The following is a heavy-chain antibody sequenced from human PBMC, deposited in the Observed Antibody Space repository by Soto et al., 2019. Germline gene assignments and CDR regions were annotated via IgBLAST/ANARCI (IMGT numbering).Heavy chain of an antibody. CDR2: ISYTGRT. D-gene: IGHD7-27*01. CDR3: AREWGLLPYYVMNV. Sequence: SETLSLTCIVSGDSVTSGSYYWTWLRQPPGKGLEWIGYISYTGRTKYNTSLQSRVTISVDTSKNDFSLNLSSVTAADTAVYFCAREWGLLPYYVMNVWGHGTAVTVSS. V-gene: IGHV4-61*03. J-gene: IGHJ6*02. CDR1: GDSVTSGSYY.